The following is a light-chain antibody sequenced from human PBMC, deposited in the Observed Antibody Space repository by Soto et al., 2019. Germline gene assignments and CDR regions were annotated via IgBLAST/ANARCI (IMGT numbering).Light chain of an antibody. CDR1: QSISSY. J-gene: IGKJ5*01. CDR3: QQSYSTSIT. CDR2: AAS. Sequence: DIQMTQSPSSLSASVGDRVTITCRASQSISSYLNWYQQKPGKAPKLLIYAASSLQSGVPSRFSGSGSGTDFTLTISSLQPEDFANYYCQQSYSTSITFGQGTRLEIK. V-gene: IGKV1-39*01.